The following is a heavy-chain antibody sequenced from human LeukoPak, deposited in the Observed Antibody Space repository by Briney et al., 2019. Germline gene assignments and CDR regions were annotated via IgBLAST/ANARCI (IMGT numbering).Heavy chain of an antibody. CDR1: GYTFTSYG. J-gene: IGHJ5*02. Sequence: ASVKVSCKASGYTFTSYGISWVRQAPGQGLEWMGWINPNSGGTNYAQKFQGRVTMTRDTSISTAYMELSRLRSDDTAVYYCASEFGSYYRWFDPWGQGTLVTVSS. D-gene: IGHD1-26*01. CDR3: ASEFGSYYRWFDP. CDR2: INPNSGGT. V-gene: IGHV1-2*02.